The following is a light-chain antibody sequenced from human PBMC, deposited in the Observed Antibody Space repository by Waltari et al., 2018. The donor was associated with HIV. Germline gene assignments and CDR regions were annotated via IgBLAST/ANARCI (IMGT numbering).Light chain of an antibody. CDR1: NIGSKS. J-gene: IGLJ3*02. Sequence: SYVLTQPPSVSVAPGQTARISCVGNNIGSKSVQWYQQRPGQSPILVDYDDTERPSGYPERISGSNSGNPATLTISRVEAGDDADYYCQVWVSSHYHRGVFGGGTNLTVL. V-gene: IGLV3-21*02. CDR2: DDT. CDR3: QVWVSSHYHRGV.